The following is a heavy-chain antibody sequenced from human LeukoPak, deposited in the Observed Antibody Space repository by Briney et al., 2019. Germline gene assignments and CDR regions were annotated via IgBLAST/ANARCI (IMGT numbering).Heavy chain of an antibody. CDR1: GLAFSSYA. CDR2: ISVASNT. V-gene: IGHV3-23*01. J-gene: IGHJ4*02. D-gene: IGHD3-3*01. Sequence: GGSLRLSCAASGLAFSSYAMSWVRQAPGRGLEWVSAISVASNTFYADSVKGRFTISRDNSRNTVYLQMTSLRADDTAVYYCADYGVSGVRNNFYWGQGTLVTVSS. CDR3: ADYGVSGVRNNFY.